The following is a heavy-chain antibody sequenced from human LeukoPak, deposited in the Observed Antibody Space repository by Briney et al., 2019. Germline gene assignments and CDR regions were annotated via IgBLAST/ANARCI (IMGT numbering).Heavy chain of an antibody. CDR1: GFTVSSNY. V-gene: IGHV3-30*18. CDR3: AKPGIAVAGHGYYFDY. J-gene: IGHJ4*02. CDR2: ISYDGSNK. D-gene: IGHD6-19*01. Sequence: PGGSLRLSCAASGFTVSSNYISWVRQTPGKGLEWVAVISYDGSNKYYADSVKGRFTISRDNSKNTLYLQMNSLRAEDTAVYYCAKPGIAVAGHGYYFDYWGQGILVTVSS.